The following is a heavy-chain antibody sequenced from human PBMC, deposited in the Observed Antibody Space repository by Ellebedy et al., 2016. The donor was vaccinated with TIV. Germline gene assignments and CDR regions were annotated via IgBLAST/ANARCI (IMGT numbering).Heavy chain of an antibody. D-gene: IGHD2-2*01. J-gene: IGHJ3*02. CDR3: ARAPQYQLRAFDI. CDR1: GYSFTSYW. Sequence: KVSCXGSGYSFTSYWIGWVRQMPGKGLEWMGIIYPGDSDTRYSPSFQGQVTISAGKSISTAYLQWSSLKASDTAMYYCARAPQYQLRAFDIWGQGTMVTVSS. V-gene: IGHV5-51*01. CDR2: IYPGDSDT.